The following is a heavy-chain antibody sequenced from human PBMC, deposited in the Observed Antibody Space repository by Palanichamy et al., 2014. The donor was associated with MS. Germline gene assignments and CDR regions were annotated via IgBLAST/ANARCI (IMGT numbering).Heavy chain of an antibody. CDR3: ARGPNRNYYDSRGYLDF. CDR1: GFTFSDYF. CDR2: IDSSGGTK. V-gene: IGHV3-11*04. J-gene: IGHJ4*02. Sequence: VQLVEPGGGLVKPGGSLRLSCAASGFTFSDYFMTWIRQAPGKGLESISYIDSSGGTKYYADSVKGRFTISRDNAKNSLYLQMNSLRAEDTAVYYCARGPNRNYYDSRGYLDFWGQGTLVTVSS. D-gene: IGHD3-22*01.